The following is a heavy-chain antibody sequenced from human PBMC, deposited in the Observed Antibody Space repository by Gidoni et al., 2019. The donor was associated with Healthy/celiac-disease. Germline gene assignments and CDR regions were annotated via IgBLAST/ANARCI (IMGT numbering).Heavy chain of an antibody. CDR3: ARARSSLGYCSSTSCYRPHYYYMDV. CDR1: GFTFSSYD. Sequence: VASGGGLVQPGGSLRLSCAASGFTFSSYDMHWVRQATGKGLEWVSAIGTAGDPYYPGSVKGRFTISRENAKNSLYLQMNSLRAGDTAVYYCARARSSLGYCSSTSCYRPHYYYMDVWGKGTTVTVSS. CDR2: IGTAGDP. J-gene: IGHJ6*03. D-gene: IGHD2-2*02. V-gene: IGHV3-13*05.